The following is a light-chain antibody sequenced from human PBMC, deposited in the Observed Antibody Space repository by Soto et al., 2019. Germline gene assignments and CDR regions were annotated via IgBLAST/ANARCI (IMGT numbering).Light chain of an antibody. Sequence: EIVLTQSPGTLSLSPGERATLSCRASQSVSSNYLAWYKQKPGQDPRLLIYDASSRATGIPDRFSGSGSGTDFTLTISRLEPEDFAVYYCQRYGSSPLTFGGGTKVEIK. J-gene: IGKJ4*01. CDR1: QSVSSNY. CDR3: QRYGSSPLT. CDR2: DAS. V-gene: IGKV3-20*01.